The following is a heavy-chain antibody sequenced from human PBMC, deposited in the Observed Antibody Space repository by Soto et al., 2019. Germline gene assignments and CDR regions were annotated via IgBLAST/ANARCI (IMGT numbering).Heavy chain of an antibody. CDR3: ARHVSNGDFDF. CDR1: GYMFPIYH. V-gene: IGHV5-10-1*01. Sequence: GESLKISCEASGYMFPIYHISWVRQMPGKGLEWVGKIDPSDSRTMYRPSSRARITISVDKSINTAYLEWGRLKASDTAMYYCARHVSNGDFDFWGQSTQVTVSS. CDR2: IDPSDSRT. D-gene: IGHD2-8*01. J-gene: IGHJ4*02.